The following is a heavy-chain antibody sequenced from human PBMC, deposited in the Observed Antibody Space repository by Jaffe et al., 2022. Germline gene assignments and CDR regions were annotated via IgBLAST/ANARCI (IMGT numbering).Heavy chain of an antibody. J-gene: IGHJ4*02. CDR2: IKSKTDGGTT. D-gene: IGHD3-16*02. V-gene: IGHV3-15*01. Sequence: EVQLVESGGGLVKPGGSLRLSCAASGFTFSNAWMSWVRQAPGKGLEWVGRIKSKTDGGTTDYAAPVKGRFTISRDDSKNTLYLQMNSLKTEDTAVYYCTTEGYDYIWGSYLQFNYWGQGTLVTVSS. CDR1: GFTFSNAW. CDR3: TTEGYDYIWGSYLQFNY.